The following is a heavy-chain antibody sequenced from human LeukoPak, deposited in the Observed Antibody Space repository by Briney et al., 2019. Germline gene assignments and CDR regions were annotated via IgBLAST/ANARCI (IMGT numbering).Heavy chain of an antibody. J-gene: IGHJ6*03. CDR3: ARVRVGHYMDV. V-gene: IGHV3-48*04. Sequence: PGGSLRLSCAASGFTFGSYSMGWVRQPPGKGLEWLSYISTTSNSIYYADSVKGRFTISRDNAKNSLYLQVNSLRAEDTAVYYCARVRVGHYMDVWGKGTTVTVSS. D-gene: IGHD3-10*01. CDR2: ISTTSNSI. CDR1: GFTFGSYS.